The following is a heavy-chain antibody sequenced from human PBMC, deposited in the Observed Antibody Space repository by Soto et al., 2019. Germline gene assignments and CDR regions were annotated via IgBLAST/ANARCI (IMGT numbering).Heavy chain of an antibody. Sequence: GASVKVSCKASGYTFTSYAMHWVRQAPGQRLEWMGWINAGNGNTKYSQKFQGRVTITRDTSASTAYMELSSLRSEDTAVYYCAGTSSSSYYYYGMDVWGQGTTVTVSS. CDR3: AGTSSSSYYYYGMDV. V-gene: IGHV1-3*01. CDR1: GYTFTSYA. D-gene: IGHD6-6*01. CDR2: INAGNGNT. J-gene: IGHJ6*02.